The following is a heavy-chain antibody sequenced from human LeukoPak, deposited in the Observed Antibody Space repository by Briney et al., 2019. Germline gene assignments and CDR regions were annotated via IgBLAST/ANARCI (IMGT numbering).Heavy chain of an antibody. CDR1: GGSISSYY. V-gene: IGHV4-59*01. CDR2: IYYSGST. Sequence: SETLSLTCTVSGGSISSYYWSWIRQPPGKGLEWIGYIYYSGSTNYNPSLKSRVTISVDTSKNQFSLKLSSVTAADTAVYYCARSSGYVSYFDYWGQGTLVTVSS. D-gene: IGHD5-12*01. J-gene: IGHJ4*02. CDR3: ARSSGYVSYFDY.